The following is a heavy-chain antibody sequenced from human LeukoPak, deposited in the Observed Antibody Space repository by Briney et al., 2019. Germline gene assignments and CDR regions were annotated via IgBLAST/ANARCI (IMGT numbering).Heavy chain of an antibody. CDR1: GGSISSSSYY. V-gene: IGHV4-39*01. Sequence: SETLSLTCTVSGGSISSSSYYWGWIRQPPGKGLEWIASMYHSGNTYYNPSLKSRVTVSVDTSKNQFSLKLNSVTAADTAVYYCATQQCSGGSCFSRAIWFDPWGQGTLVTVSS. CDR2: MYHSGNT. CDR3: ATQQCSGGSCFSRAIWFDP. D-gene: IGHD2-15*01. J-gene: IGHJ5*02.